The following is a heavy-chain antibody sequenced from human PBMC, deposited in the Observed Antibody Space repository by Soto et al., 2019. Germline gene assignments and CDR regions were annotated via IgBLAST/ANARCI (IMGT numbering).Heavy chain of an antibody. Sequence: QVQLVQSGAEVKKPGASVKITCKASGYTFTSYAMHWVRQAPGQRLEWMGWINAGNGNTKYSQKFQGRVTITRDTSASTAYMELSSLRSEDTAVYYCARVNSSRWHEEAFDYWGQGTLVTVSS. CDR1: GYTFTSYA. D-gene: IGHD6-19*01. CDR2: INAGNGNT. J-gene: IGHJ4*02. V-gene: IGHV1-3*01. CDR3: ARVNSSRWHEEAFDY.